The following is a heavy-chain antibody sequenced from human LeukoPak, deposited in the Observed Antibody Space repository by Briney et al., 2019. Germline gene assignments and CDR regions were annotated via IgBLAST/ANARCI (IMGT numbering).Heavy chain of an antibody. D-gene: IGHD3-10*01. J-gene: IGHJ4*02. CDR1: GSTFTSYW. CDR3: ARLRITMVRGVMVFDY. V-gene: IGHV5-51*01. Sequence: GGSLQISCQGSGSTFTSYWIGWVRQLPGKGLEWTGIIYPVDSDTRYRPSFQGQVTISADKSISTAYLQWSSLKASDTAMYYCARLRITMVRGVMVFDYWGQGTLVTVSS. CDR2: IYPVDSDT.